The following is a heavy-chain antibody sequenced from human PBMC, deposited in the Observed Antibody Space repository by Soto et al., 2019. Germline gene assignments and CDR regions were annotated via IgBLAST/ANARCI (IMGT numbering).Heavy chain of an antibody. V-gene: IGHV3-49*03. Sequence: PGGSLRLSCTASGFTFGDYAMSWFRQAPGKGLEWVGFIRSKAYGGTTEYAASVKGRFTISRDDSKSIAYLQMNSLKTEDTAVYYCTWCDMSGYQYYYYGMDVWGQGTTVTVSS. CDR3: TWCDMSGYQYYYYGMDV. CDR1: GFTFGDYA. CDR2: IRSKAYGGTT. J-gene: IGHJ6*02. D-gene: IGHD3-22*01.